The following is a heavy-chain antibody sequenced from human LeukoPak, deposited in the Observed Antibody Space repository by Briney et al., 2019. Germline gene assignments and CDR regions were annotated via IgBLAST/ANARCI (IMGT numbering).Heavy chain of an antibody. J-gene: IGHJ5*02. CDR1: GGSISSSSYY. CDR3: APFSYGSYDSSGYYQGWFDP. CDR2: IYYSGST. D-gene: IGHD3-22*01. V-gene: IGHV4-39*01. Sequence: SETLSLTCTVSGGSISSSSYYWGWIRQPPGKGLEWNGSIYYSGSTYYNPSLKSRVTISVDTSKNQFSLKLSSVTAADTAVYYCAPFSYGSYDSSGYYQGWFDPWGQGTLVTVSS.